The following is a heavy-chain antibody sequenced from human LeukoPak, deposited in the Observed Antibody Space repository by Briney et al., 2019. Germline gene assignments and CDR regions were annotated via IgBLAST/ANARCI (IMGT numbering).Heavy chain of an antibody. CDR2: IIPILGIA. CDR3: ARAHLASGYDRGYGDYGY. J-gene: IGHJ4*02. Sequence: SVKVSCKASGGTFSSYAISWVRRAPGQGLEWMGRIIPILGIANYAQKFQGRVTITADKSTSTAYMELSSLRSEDTAVYYCARAHLASGYDRGYGDYGYWGQGTLVTVSS. D-gene: IGHD4-17*01. V-gene: IGHV1-69*04. CDR1: GGTFSSYA.